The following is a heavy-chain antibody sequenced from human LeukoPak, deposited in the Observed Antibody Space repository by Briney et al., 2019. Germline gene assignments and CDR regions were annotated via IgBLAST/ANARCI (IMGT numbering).Heavy chain of an antibody. CDR3: AKVSLGNIAAAGRLDY. D-gene: IGHD6-13*01. J-gene: IGHJ4*02. CDR2: IRYDGSNK. Sequence: GGSLRLSCAASGFTFSSYAMHWVRQAPGKGLEWVAFIRYDGSNKYYADSVKGRFTISRDNSKNTLYLQMNSLRAEDTAVYYCAKVSLGNIAAAGRLDYWGQGTLVTVSS. CDR1: GFTFSSYA. V-gene: IGHV3-30*02.